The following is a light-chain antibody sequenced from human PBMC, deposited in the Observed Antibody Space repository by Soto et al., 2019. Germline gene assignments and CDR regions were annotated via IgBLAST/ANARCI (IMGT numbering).Light chain of an antibody. CDR3: HQYNTGLPIT. Sequence: IMVTPSPATVSLSPGERATVPCRASQIVSSNLAWYQQKPGQAPRLLIYGASTRATGIPDRFSGGGSWTEFTLTIISLLSEDDVVYYCHQYNTGLPITFGQGTRLEIK. CDR1: QIVSSN. V-gene: IGKV3-15*01. CDR2: GAS. J-gene: IGKJ5*01.